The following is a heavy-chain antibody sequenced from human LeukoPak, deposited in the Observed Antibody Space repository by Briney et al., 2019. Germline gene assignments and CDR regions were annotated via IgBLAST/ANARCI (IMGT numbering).Heavy chain of an antibody. CDR3: ARGSLYDILTGYYSPPFDY. CDR1: GFTFSSYA. D-gene: IGHD3-9*01. V-gene: IGHV3-30-3*01. CDR2: ISYDGSNK. J-gene: IGHJ4*02. Sequence: GGSPRLSCAASGFTFSSYAMHWVRQAPGKGLEWVAVISYDGSNKYYADSVKGRFTISRDNSKNTLYLQMNSLRAEDTAVYYCARGSLYDILTGYYSPPFDYWGQGTLVTASS.